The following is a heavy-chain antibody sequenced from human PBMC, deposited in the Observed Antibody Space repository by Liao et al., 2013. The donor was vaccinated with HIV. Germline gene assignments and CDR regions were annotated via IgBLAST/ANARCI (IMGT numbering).Heavy chain of an antibody. Sequence: QLQLQESGSGLVKPSQTLSLTCAVSGGSISSGGYSWNWIRQPPGKGLEWIGEINHSGSTNYNPSLKSRVTISVDTSKNQFSLKLSSVTAADTAVYYCAVTYYYDSSGYYDPMDVWGKGTTVTVSS. J-gene: IGHJ6*03. D-gene: IGHD3-22*01. V-gene: IGHV4-30-2*01. CDR3: AVTYYYDSSGYYDPMDV. CDR1: GGSISSGGYS. CDR2: INHSGST.